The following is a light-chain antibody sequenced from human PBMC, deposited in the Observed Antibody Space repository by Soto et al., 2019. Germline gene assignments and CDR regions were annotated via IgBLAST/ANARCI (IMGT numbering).Light chain of an antibody. Sequence: DIQRTQSPSSLSASVGNRVTITCGASQSISSWLAWYQQKPGKAPKLLIYAASSLQSGVPSRFSGSGSGTDFTLTISSLQTEDFATYYCQQSYSTLTWTFGQGTKVDIK. V-gene: IGKV1-39*01. J-gene: IGKJ1*01. CDR3: QQSYSTLTWT. CDR1: QSISSW. CDR2: AAS.